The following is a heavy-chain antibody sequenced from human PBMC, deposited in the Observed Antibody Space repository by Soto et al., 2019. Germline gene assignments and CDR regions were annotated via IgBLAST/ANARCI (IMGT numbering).Heavy chain of an antibody. CDR2: INHSGST. CDR3: ASGPRYSSGQWFDY. D-gene: IGHD6-19*01. Sequence: SETLSLTCAVYGGSFSGYYWSWIRQPPGKGLEWIGEINHSGSTNYNPSLKSRVTISVDTSKNQFSLKLSSVTAADTAVYYCASGPRYSSGQWFDYWGQGTLVTVSS. J-gene: IGHJ4*02. V-gene: IGHV4-34*01. CDR1: GGSFSGYY.